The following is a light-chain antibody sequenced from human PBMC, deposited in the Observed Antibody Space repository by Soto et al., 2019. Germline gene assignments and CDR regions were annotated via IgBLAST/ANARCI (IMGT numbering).Light chain of an antibody. CDR1: SSKIGADFD. CDR2: NNN. CDR3: QSHDNTLITSWV. V-gene: IGLV1-40*01. J-gene: IGLJ3*02. Sequence: QSVLTQPPSVSGAPGLRVTISCTGSSSKIGADFDVHWYQRLPGTAPKLLIYNNNIRPSGVPDRFSGSKSGTSASLAITGLQAEDEADYFCQSHDNTLITSWVFGGGTNLTVL.